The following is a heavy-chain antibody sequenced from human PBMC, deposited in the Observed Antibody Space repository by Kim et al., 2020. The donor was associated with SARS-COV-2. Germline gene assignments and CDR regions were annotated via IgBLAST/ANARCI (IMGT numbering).Heavy chain of an antibody. Sequence: SETLSLTCTVSGGSISSYYWSWIRQPPGKGLEWIGYIYYSGSTNYNPSLKSRVTISVDTSKNQFSLKLSSVTAADTAVYYCAREGAFWSGDNWFDPWGQGTLVTVSS. J-gene: IGHJ5*02. V-gene: IGHV4-59*13. CDR3: AREGAFWSGDNWFDP. D-gene: IGHD3-3*01. CDR2: IYYSGST. CDR1: GGSISSYY.